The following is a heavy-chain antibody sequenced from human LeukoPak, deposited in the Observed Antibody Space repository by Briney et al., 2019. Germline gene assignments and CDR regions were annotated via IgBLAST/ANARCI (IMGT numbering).Heavy chain of an antibody. D-gene: IGHD1-26*01. CDR2: INPNSGGT. V-gene: IGHV1-2*06. J-gene: IGHJ4*02. CDR1: GYTFTRYA. Sequence: GASVKVSCKASGYTFTRYAMNWVRQAPGQGLEWMGRINPNSGGTNYAQKFQGRVTMTRDTSISTAYMELSRLRSDDTAVYYCARGSKWELRDYWGQGTLVTVSS. CDR3: ARGSKWELRDY.